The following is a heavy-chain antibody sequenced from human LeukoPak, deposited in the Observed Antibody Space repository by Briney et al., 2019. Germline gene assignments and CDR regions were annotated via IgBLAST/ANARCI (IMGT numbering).Heavy chain of an antibody. D-gene: IGHD4-17*01. V-gene: IGHV4-39*01. CDR1: GGSIRSSHYH. CDR2: VYYSGST. Sequence: PSGTLSLTCSVSGGSIRSSHYHWGWIRQPPGQGLEWIASVYYSGSTYYTPSLRSRVTISIDTSKNQFSLKLTSVTAADTAVFYCAGQGGDNGYYYFDFWGQGTLVTVSS. J-gene: IGHJ4*02. CDR3: AGQGGDNGYYYFDF.